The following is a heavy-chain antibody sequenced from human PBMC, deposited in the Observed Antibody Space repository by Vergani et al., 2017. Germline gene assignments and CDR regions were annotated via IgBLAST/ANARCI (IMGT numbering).Heavy chain of an antibody. CDR1: GFTFSSYA. CDR2: ISGSGGST. V-gene: IGHV3-23*01. CDR3: AKDGRNKYYDSSGYYPD. Sequence: EVQLLESGGGLVQPGGSLRLSCAASGFTFSSYAMSWVRQAPGKGLEWVSAISGSGGSTYYADSVKGRFTISRDNSKNTLYLQMNSLRAEDTAVYYCAKDGRNKYYDSSGYYPDWGQGTLVTVSS. J-gene: IGHJ4*02. D-gene: IGHD3-22*01.